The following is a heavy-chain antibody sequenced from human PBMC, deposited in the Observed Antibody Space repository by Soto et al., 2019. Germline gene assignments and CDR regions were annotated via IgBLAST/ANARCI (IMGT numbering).Heavy chain of an antibody. CDR1: GYTLTELS. CDR3: ARAVPVATRYYFDY. V-gene: IGHV1-24*01. Sequence: ASVKVSCKVSGYTLTELSMHWVRQAPGKGLEWMGGFDPEDGETIYAQKFQGWVTMTRDTSISTAYMELSRLRSDDTAVYYCARAVPVATRYYFDYWGQGTLVTVSS. J-gene: IGHJ4*02. CDR2: FDPEDGET. D-gene: IGHD1-26*01.